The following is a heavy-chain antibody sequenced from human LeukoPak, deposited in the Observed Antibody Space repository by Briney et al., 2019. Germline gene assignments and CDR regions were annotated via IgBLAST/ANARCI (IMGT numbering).Heavy chain of an antibody. D-gene: IGHD3-10*01. V-gene: IGHV4-34*01. CDR3: ARRRGIMVRGPNWFDP. CDR2: INHSGST. Sequence: SETPSLTCAVYGGSFSGYYWSWLRQPPGKGLEWIGEINHSGSTNYNPSLKSRVTISVDTSKNQFSLKLSSVTAADTAVYYCARRRGIMVRGPNWFDPWGQGTLVTVSS. J-gene: IGHJ5*02. CDR1: GGSFSGYY.